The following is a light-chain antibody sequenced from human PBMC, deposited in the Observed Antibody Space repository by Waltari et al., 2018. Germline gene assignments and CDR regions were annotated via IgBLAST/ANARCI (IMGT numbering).Light chain of an antibody. CDR3: SSYTSSSTLV. J-gene: IGLJ3*02. V-gene: IGLV2-23*01. Sequence: QSALTQPASVSGSPGQSITISCTGTSSDVGSYNLVSWYQQHPGKAPKLMIYEASKRPAGVSNRFAISKSGNTASLTISGLQAEDEADYYCSSYTSSSTLVFGGGTKLTVL. CDR2: EAS. CDR1: SSDVGSYNL.